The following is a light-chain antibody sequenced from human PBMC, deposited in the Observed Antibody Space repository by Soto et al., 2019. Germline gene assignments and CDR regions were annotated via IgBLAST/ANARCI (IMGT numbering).Light chain of an antibody. V-gene: IGKV3-20*01. CDR3: QQYGSSPLT. J-gene: IGKJ4*01. CDR1: QSVSSSF. CDR2: GAS. Sequence: EIVLTQSPGTLSLSPGQRATLSCMASQSVSSSFLAWYQQKPGQAPRLLIYGASSRATGIPDRFSGSGSGTDFTLTISRLEAEDGDGYYCQQYGSSPLTFGGGTKVEMK.